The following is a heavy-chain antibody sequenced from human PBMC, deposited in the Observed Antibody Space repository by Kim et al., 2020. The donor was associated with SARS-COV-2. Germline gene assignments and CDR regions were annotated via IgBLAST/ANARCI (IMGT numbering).Heavy chain of an antibody. Sequence: SETLSLTCTVSGGSISSYYWSWIRQPPGKGLEWIGYIYYSGSTNYNPSLKSRVTISVDTSKNQFSLKLSSVTAADTAVYYCARDRRDGYKGGWYFDLWGRGTLVTVSS. J-gene: IGHJ2*01. CDR3: ARDRRDGYKGGWYFDL. CDR2: IYYSGST. V-gene: IGHV4-59*01. D-gene: IGHD5-12*01. CDR1: GGSISSYY.